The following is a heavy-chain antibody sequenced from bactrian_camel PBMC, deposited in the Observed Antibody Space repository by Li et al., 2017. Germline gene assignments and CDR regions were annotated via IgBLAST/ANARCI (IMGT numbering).Heavy chain of an antibody. J-gene: IGHJ4*01. D-gene: IGHD5*01. CDR2: IADGDT. CDR1: GFTFSRYW. Sequence: HVQLVESGGGLVQPGGSLRLSCAASGFTFSRYWMTWVRQAPGKGLAWVASIADGDTYYADSVKGRFTISQDIAKNTMYLQMSSLKPEDTAMYYCVAESTCPTNGLGTSFSYWGQGTQVTVS. V-gene: IGHV3S6*01. CDR3: VAESTCPTNGLGTSFSY.